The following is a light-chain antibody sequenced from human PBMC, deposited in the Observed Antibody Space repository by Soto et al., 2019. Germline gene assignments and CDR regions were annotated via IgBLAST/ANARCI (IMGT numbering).Light chain of an antibody. J-gene: IGKJ1*01. CDR3: QQYNSYSWT. CDR1: QSISSW. V-gene: IGKV1-5*03. Sequence: DIPMTQSPSTLSASVGDRVTITCRASQSISSWLAWYQQKPGKAPKLLIYSLESGVPSRFSGSGSGTEFTLTISSLQPDDFATYYCQQYNSYSWTFGQGTKVEIK.